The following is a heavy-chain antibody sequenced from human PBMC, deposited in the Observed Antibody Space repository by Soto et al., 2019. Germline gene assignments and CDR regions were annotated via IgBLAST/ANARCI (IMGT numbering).Heavy chain of an antibody. Sequence: VSVKVSCKASGYTFTSYDINWVRQATGQGLEWMGWMNPNSGNTGYAQKFQGRVTMTRNTSTSTAYMELSSLRSEDTAVYYCARVTCRDCSGGSYAFDIWGQGTMVTVSS. D-gene: IGHD2-15*01. CDR3: ARVTCRDCSGGSYAFDI. CDR1: GYTFTSYD. CDR2: MNPNSGNT. J-gene: IGHJ3*02. V-gene: IGHV1-8*01.